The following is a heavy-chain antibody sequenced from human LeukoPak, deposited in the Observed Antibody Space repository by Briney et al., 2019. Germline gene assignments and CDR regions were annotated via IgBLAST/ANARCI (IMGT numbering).Heavy chain of an antibody. D-gene: IGHD3-10*01. CDR3: ARDQGGYYGSGSYYTGDY. V-gene: IGHV1-18*04. CDR2: ISAYNGNT. Sequence: ASVKVSCKASGYTFTDYYMHWVRQAPGQGLEWMGWISAYNGNTNYAQKLQGRVTMTTDTSTSTAYMELRSLRSDDTAVYYCARDQGGYYGSGSYYTGDYWGQGTLVTVSS. CDR1: GYTFTDYY. J-gene: IGHJ4*02.